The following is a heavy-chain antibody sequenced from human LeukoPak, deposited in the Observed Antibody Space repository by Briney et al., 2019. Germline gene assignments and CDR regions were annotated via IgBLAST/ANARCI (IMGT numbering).Heavy chain of an antibody. CDR2: ISSSGSTI. CDR3: ARPTQSDLYFDY. CDR1: GIPFRDFL. V-gene: IGHV3-11*01. Sequence: GSLRPSCAAFGIPFRDFLMSWIRQAPGKGLGGGSYISSSGSTIYYADSVKGRFTISRDNAKNSLYLQMNSLRAEDTAVYYCARPTQSDLYFDYWGQGTLVTVSS. D-gene: IGHD2-21*01. J-gene: IGHJ4*02.